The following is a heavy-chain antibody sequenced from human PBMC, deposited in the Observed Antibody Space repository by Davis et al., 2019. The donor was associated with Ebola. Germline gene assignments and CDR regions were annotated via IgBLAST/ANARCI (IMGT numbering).Heavy chain of an antibody. CDR3: ARGGDIVATHFDY. CDR2: IYPGDSDT. Sequence: GESLKISCKGSGYSFTSYWIGWVRQLPGKGLEWMGIIYPGDSDTRYSPSFQGQVTISVDKSISTAYLQWSSLKASDTAMYYCARGGDIVATHFDYWGQGTLVTVSS. D-gene: IGHD5-12*01. V-gene: IGHV5-51*01. CDR1: GYSFTSYW. J-gene: IGHJ4*02.